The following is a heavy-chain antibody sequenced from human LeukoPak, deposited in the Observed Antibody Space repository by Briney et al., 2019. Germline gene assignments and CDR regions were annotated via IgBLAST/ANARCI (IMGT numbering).Heavy chain of an antibody. Sequence: GGSLRLSCAASGFTFSSYGMHWVRQAPGKGLEWVAFIRFDGSNKYYADSVKGRFTISRDNSKNTLYLQMKSLRAEDTAVYYCAKGGGYEAQYYYYYLDVWGKGTTVTVSS. CDR2: IRFDGSNK. CDR1: GFTFSSYG. V-gene: IGHV3-30*02. J-gene: IGHJ6*03. CDR3: AKGGGYEAQYYYYYLDV. D-gene: IGHD5-12*01.